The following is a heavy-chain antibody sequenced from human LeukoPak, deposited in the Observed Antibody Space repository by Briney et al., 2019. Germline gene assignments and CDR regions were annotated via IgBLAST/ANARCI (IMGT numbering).Heavy chain of an antibody. CDR3: APTEDP. CDR1: GFAFSSYE. CDR2: ISSSGRTK. Sequence: PGGSLRLSCAASGFAFSSYEMNWVRQAPGKGLEWVSYISSSGRTKFYADSVKGRFTISRDNAKNSLYLQMNSLRAEDTAVYCCAPTEDPWGQGTLVTVSS. V-gene: IGHV3-48*03. J-gene: IGHJ5*02.